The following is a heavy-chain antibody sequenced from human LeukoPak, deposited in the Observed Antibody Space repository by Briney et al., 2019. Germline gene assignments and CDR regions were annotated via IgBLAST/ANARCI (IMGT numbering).Heavy chain of an antibody. Sequence: SVKVSCKASGGTFSSCAISWVRQAPGQGLEWMGGIIPIFGTANYAQKFQGRVTITADESTSTAYMELSSLRSEDTAVYYCARDRGTTVTKYYFDYWGQGTLVTVSS. J-gene: IGHJ4*02. CDR2: IIPIFGTA. CDR1: GGTFSSCA. V-gene: IGHV1-69*01. D-gene: IGHD4-11*01. CDR3: ARDRGTTVTKYYFDY.